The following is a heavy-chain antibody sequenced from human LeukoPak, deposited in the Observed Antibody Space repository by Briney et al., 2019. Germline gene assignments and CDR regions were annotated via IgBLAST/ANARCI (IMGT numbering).Heavy chain of an antibody. V-gene: IGHV5-51*01. J-gene: IGHJ3*02. CDR2: IYPGDSDT. Sequence: GESPKISCKGSGYSFTSYWIGWVRQMPGKGLEWMGIIYPGDSDTRYSPSFQGQVTISADKSISTAYLQWSSLKASDTAMYYCARRAVTGAHYDAFDIWGQGTMVTVSS. CDR1: GYSFTSYW. CDR3: ARRAVTGAHYDAFDI. D-gene: IGHD7-27*01.